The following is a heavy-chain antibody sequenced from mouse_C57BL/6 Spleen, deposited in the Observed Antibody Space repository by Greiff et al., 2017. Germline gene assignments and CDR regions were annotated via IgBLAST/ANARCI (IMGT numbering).Heavy chain of an antibody. J-gene: IGHJ2*01. D-gene: IGHD2-4*01. CDR3: ARAYDYDGVDY. CDR1: GYSITSGYY. Sequence: EVKLEESGPGLVKPSQSLSLTCSVTGYSITSGYYWNWIRQFPGNKLEWMGYISYDGSNNYNPSLKNRISITRDTSKNQFFLKLNSVTTEDTATYYCARAYDYDGVDYWGQGTTLTVSS. V-gene: IGHV3-6*01. CDR2: ISYDGSN.